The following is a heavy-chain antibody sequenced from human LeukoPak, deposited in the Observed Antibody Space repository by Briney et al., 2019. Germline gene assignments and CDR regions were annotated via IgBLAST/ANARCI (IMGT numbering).Heavy chain of an antibody. Sequence: GSLRLSCAASSFTFSSYSMNWVRQAPGRGLEWIGEINHSGSTNYNPSLKSRVTISVDTSKKQFSLKMSSVTAADTAVYYCARVAPPNPYWGQGTLVTVSS. CDR1: SFTFSSYS. CDR2: INHSGST. J-gene: IGHJ4*02. CDR3: ARVAPPNPY. V-gene: IGHV4-34*01.